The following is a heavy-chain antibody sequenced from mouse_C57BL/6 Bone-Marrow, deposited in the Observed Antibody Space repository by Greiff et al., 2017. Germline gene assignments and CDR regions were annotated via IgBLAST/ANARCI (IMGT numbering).Heavy chain of an antibody. D-gene: IGHD5-1*01. CDR3: ARLGGVPIAY. CDR2: ISSGSSTI. J-gene: IGHJ3*01. V-gene: IGHV5-17*01. Sequence: EVQLVESGGGLVKPGGSLKLSCAASGFTFSDYGMHWVRQAPEKGLEWVAYISSGSSTIYYAATVKGRFTISRDNAKNTLFLQMTSLRSEDTAMYYCARLGGVPIAYWGQGTLVTVSA. CDR1: GFTFSDYG.